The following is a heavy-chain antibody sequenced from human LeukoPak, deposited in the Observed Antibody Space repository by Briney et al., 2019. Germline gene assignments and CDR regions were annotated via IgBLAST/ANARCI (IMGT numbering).Heavy chain of an antibody. Sequence: RASMKVSCKASGYTFTGYYMHWVRQAPGQGLEWMGWINPNSGGTNYAQKFQGRVTMTRDTSISTAYMELSRLRSDDTAVYYCARAYCSGGSCRNWFDPWGQGTLVTVSS. V-gene: IGHV1-2*02. CDR3: ARAYCSGGSCRNWFDP. D-gene: IGHD2-15*01. CDR2: INPNSGGT. J-gene: IGHJ5*02. CDR1: GYTFTGYY.